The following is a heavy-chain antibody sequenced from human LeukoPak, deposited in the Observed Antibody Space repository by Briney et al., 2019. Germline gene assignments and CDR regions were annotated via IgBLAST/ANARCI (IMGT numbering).Heavy chain of an antibody. V-gene: IGHV4-59*01. D-gene: IGHD3-3*01. J-gene: IGHJ1*01. CDR3: AKHARDFWSGYYVAGYFQH. Sequence: SETLSLTCTVSGGSISSYYWSWIRQPPGKGLEWIGYIYYSGSTNYNPSLKSRVTISVDTSKNQFSLKLSSVTAADTAVYYCAKHARDFWSGYYVAGYFQHWGQGTLVTVSS. CDR1: GGSISSYY. CDR2: IYYSGST.